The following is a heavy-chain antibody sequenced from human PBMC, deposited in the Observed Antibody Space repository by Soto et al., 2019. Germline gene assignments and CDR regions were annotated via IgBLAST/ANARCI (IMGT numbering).Heavy chain of an antibody. CDR2: INPNSGGT. Sequence: ASVKVSCKASGYTFTGYYMHWVRQAPGQGLEWMGWINPNSGGTNYAQKFQGWVTMTRDTSISTAYMELSRLRSDDTAVCYCARGTSRIAAAGERRYYFDYWGQGTLVTSPQ. V-gene: IGHV1-2*04. J-gene: IGHJ4*02. CDR1: GYTFTGYY. CDR3: ARGTSRIAAAGERRYYFDY. D-gene: IGHD6-13*01.